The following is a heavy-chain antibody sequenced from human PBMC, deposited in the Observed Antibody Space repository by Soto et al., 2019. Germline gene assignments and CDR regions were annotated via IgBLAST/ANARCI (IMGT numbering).Heavy chain of an antibody. Sequence: QVQLQESGPGLVRPSETLALICSVSGGSLTRYYWNWIRQSPGKGLESIGYVYYSGRINYNPSLKSRVTISLDTSNNQFSLKLNSVTAADTAIYYCARHLSQRMGVDSWGQGTLVTVSS. CDR3: ARHLSQRMGVDS. D-gene: IGHD2-15*01. J-gene: IGHJ4*02. CDR2: VYYSGRI. V-gene: IGHV4-59*08. CDR1: GGSLTRYY.